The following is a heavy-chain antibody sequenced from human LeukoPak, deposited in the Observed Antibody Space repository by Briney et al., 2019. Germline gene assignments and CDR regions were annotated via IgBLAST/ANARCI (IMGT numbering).Heavy chain of an antibody. CDR3: AKSIRRYYYDSSGYYGHYYYYMDV. Sequence: GGSLRLSCAASGFTFSSYGMHWVRQAPGKGLEWVAVISYDGSNKYYADSVKGRFTISRDNSKNTLYLQMNSLRAEDTAVYYCAKSIRRYYYDSSGYYGHYYYYMDVWGKGTTVTVSS. D-gene: IGHD3-22*01. CDR2: ISYDGSNK. CDR1: GFTFSSYG. J-gene: IGHJ6*03. V-gene: IGHV3-30*18.